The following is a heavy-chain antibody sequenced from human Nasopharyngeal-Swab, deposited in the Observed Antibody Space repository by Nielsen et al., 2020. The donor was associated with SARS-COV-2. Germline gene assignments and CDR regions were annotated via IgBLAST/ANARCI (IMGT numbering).Heavy chain of an antibody. CDR1: GYSFTSYW. CDR3: ARQLMITFGGVIVTGAFDI. D-gene: IGHD3-16*02. J-gene: IGHJ3*02. V-gene: IGHV5-51*01. CDR2: TYPGDSDT. Sequence: KVSCKGSGYSFTSYWIGWVRQMPGKGLEWMGITYPGDSDTRYSPSFQGQVTISADKSISTAYLQWSSLKASDTAMYYCARQLMITFGGVIVTGAFDIWGQGTMVTVSS.